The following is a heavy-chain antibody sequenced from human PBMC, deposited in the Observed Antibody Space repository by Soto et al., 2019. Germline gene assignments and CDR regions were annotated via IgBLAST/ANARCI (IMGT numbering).Heavy chain of an antibody. CDR1: GYTFTSYY. CDR3: ASEYSGYDRFDP. Sequence: SLKVYCKASGYTFTSYYMHWVRQAPGQGLEWMGIINPSGGSTSYAQKFQGRVTMTRDTSTSTVYMELSSLRSEDTAVYYCASEYSGYDRFDPWGQGTLVTVSS. D-gene: IGHD5-12*01. V-gene: IGHV1-46*01. CDR2: INPSGGST. J-gene: IGHJ5*02.